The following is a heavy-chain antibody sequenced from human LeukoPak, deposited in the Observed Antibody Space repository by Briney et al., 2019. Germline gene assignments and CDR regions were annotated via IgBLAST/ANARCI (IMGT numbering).Heavy chain of an antibody. CDR2: INPNSGGT. D-gene: IGHD6-19*01. CDR3: ASSFPVAGPPDAFDI. V-gene: IGHV1-2*02. CDR1: GYTFTGYY. Sequence: GASVRVSCKASGYTFTGYYMHWVRQAPGQGLEWMGWINPNSGGTNYAQKFQGRVTMTRDTSISTAYMELSRLRSDDTAVYYCASSFPVAGPPDAFDIWGQGTMVTVSS. J-gene: IGHJ3*02.